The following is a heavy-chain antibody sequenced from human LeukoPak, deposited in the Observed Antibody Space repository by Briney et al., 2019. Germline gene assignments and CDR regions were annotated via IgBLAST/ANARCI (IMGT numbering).Heavy chain of an antibody. Sequence: GGSLRLSCAASGFTFSSYSMNWVRQAPGKGLEWVSSISSSSYIYYADSVKGRFTISRDNAKNSLYLQMNSLRAEDTAVYYCARDYYDSSGYPGNWGQGTLVTVSS. CDR3: ARDYYDSSGYPGN. V-gene: IGHV3-21*01. CDR2: ISSSSYI. D-gene: IGHD3-22*01. CDR1: GFTFSSYS. J-gene: IGHJ1*01.